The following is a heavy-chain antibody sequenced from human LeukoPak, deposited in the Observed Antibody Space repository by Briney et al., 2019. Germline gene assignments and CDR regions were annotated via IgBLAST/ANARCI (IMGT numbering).Heavy chain of an antibody. V-gene: IGHV3-64D*06. CDR3: TRDSALLGVAFDL. J-gene: IGHJ3*01. CDR2: ISSNGDNT. D-gene: IGHD2-15*01. CDR1: GFPFNTYA. Sequence: GGSLRLSCSASGFPFNTYAIHWVRQAPGKGLEYVAGISSNGDNTDFADSAKGRFTIPRDNSKSTLFLQMNSLRAGDTAVYFCTRDSALLGVAFDLWGQGTVVTVSS.